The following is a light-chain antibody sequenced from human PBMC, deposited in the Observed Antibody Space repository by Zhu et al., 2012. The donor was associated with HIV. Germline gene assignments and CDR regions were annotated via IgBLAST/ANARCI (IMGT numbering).Light chain of an antibody. Sequence: EIVLTQSPGTLSLSPGERATLSCRASQTVSRNYLAWYQQKPGQAPRLLIYGASRRVTGIPDRFSGSGSGTDFTLTISRLEPEDFAVYYCQHYVPSLMYTFGQGTKLEIK. CDR2: GAS. CDR1: QTVSRNY. CDR3: QHYVPSLMYT. J-gene: IGKJ2*01. V-gene: IGKV3-20*01.